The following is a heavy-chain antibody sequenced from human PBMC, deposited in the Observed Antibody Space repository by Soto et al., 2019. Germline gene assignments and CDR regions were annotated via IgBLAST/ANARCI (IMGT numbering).Heavy chain of an antibody. J-gene: IGHJ6*02. CDR2: ISDSGDST. D-gene: IGHD2-2*01. CDR1: GFTFSSYA. V-gene: IGHV3-23*01. Sequence: GGSLRLSCAASGFTFSSYAMTWVRQAPGKGLEWVSAISDSGDSTYYADSVKGRFTISRDNSKNTLYLQMNSLRAEDTAIYYGAKAATYCTSNRCLRLYKSDVWGQGTTFTVS. CDR3: AKAATYCTSNRCLRLYKSDV.